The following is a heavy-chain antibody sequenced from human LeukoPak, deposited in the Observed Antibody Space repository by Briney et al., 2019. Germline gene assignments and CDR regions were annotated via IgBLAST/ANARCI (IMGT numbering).Heavy chain of an antibody. V-gene: IGHV1-69*13. D-gene: IGHD3-10*01. CDR3: ARGAGQSAYYYYYYMDV. Sequence: SVKVSCKASGGTFNSYAISWVRQAPGQGREWMGGIIPIFGTANYAQKFQGRVTITADESTSTAYMELSSLRSEDTAVYYCARGAGQSAYYYYYYMDVWGKGTTVTVSS. CDR2: IIPIFGTA. CDR1: GGTFNSYA. J-gene: IGHJ6*03.